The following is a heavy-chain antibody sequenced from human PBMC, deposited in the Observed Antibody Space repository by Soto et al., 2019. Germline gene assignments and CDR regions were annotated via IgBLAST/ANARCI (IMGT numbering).Heavy chain of an antibody. CDR2: TYTGGNA. Sequence: GGSLRLSCAASGFTVSSNYMCWVRQAPGKGLEWVSITYTGGNAYYAGSVKGRFTVSRDNSKNTLYLQMNSLRAEDTAVYYCARDYVDSGGNRAAFDIWGQGTMATVSS. D-gene: IGHD4-17*01. CDR3: ARDYVDSGGNRAAFDI. CDR1: GFTVSSNY. V-gene: IGHV3-53*01. J-gene: IGHJ3*02.